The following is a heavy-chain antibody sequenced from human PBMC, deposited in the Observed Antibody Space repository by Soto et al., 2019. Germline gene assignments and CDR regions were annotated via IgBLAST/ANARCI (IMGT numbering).Heavy chain of an antibody. CDR3: ASQPEITMIVMEPFDY. D-gene: IGHD3-22*01. CDR2: ISYDGSNK. CDR1: GFTFSSYA. V-gene: IGHV3-30-3*01. J-gene: IGHJ4*02. Sequence: QVQLVESGGGVVQPGRSLRLSCAASGFTFSSYAMHWVRQAPGKGLEWVAVISYDGSNKYYADSVKGRFTISRDNSKNTLYLQMNSLRAEDTAVYYCASQPEITMIVMEPFDYWGQGTLVTVSS.